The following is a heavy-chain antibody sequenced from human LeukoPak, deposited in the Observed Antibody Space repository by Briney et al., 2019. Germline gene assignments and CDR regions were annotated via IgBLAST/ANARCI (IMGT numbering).Heavy chain of an antibody. D-gene: IGHD2-15*01. J-gene: IGHJ5*02. Sequence: SETLSLTCAVYGGSFSGYYWSWIRQPPGKGLEWIREINHSGSTNYNPSLKSRVTISVDASKNLFALKLSSVTAADTAVYYCARDRYCSGGSCYLGWFDPWGQGTLVTVSS. CDR3: ARDRYCSGGSCYLGWFDP. CDR2: INHSGST. CDR1: GGSFSGYY. V-gene: IGHV4-34*01.